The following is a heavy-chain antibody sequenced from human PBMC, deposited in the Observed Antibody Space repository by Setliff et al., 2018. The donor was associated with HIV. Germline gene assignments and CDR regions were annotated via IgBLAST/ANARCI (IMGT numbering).Heavy chain of an antibody. J-gene: IGHJ5*02. V-gene: IGHV3-74*01. CDR3: TRDGA. D-gene: IGHD3-16*01. Sequence: GGSLRLSCAASGFTLSSYWMHWVRQAPGKGLVYVSHINGDGSTTTYADSVKGRFTISRDNAKNTLYLQMNSLGAEDTAVYYCTRDGAWGQGTLVTVSS. CDR1: GFTLSSYW. CDR2: INGDGSTT.